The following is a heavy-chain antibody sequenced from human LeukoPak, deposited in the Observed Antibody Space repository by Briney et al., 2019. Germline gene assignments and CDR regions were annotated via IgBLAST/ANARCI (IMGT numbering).Heavy chain of an antibody. CDR3: ARATPDTSFRVSAFNI. V-gene: IGHV4-61*02. CDR2: IYTSGST. D-gene: IGHD2/OR15-2a*01. Sequence: SQTLSLACTVFGGSISSGSYYWSWIRQPAGKGLEWIGRIYTSGSTNYNPSLKSRVTISVDTSKNQFSLKLSSVTAADTAVYYCARATPDTSFRVSAFNIWGQGTMVTVSS. CDR1: GGSISSGSYY. J-gene: IGHJ3*02.